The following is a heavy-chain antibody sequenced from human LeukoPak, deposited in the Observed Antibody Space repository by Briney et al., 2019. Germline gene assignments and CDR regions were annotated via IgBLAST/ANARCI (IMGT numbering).Heavy chain of an antibody. J-gene: IGHJ4*02. CDR1: GFDFSTYA. CDR2: IGGGDT. CDR3: ATEAAGMFDY. Sequence: GGSLRLSCAASGFDFSTYAMSWVRQAPGKGLEWVSGIGGGDTHYADSVKGRFTISRDNSKSTVELHMSSLRSEDTAVYYCATEAAGMFDYWGQGTLVTVSS. V-gene: IGHV3-23*01. D-gene: IGHD6-13*01.